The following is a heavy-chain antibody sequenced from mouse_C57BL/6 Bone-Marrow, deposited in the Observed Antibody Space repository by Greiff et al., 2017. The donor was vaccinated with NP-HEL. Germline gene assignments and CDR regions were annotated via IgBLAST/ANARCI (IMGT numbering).Heavy chain of an antibody. J-gene: IGHJ1*03. V-gene: IGHV1-18*01. D-gene: IGHD3-3*01. CDR1: GYTFTDYN. CDR2: INPNNGGT. CDR3: ARWGDFHPDWYFDV. Sequence: VQLQQSGPELVKPGASVKIPCKASGYTFTDYNMDWVKQSHGKSLEWIGDINPNNGGTIYNQKFKGKATLTVDKSSSTAYMELRSLTSEDTADYDCARWGDFHPDWYFDVWGTGTTVTVSS.